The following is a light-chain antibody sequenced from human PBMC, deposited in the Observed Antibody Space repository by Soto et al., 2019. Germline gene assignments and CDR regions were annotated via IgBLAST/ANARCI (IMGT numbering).Light chain of an antibody. J-gene: IGKJ1*01. CDR3: KQYDSYRT. V-gene: IGKV1-5*01. CDR1: QSMSRW. Sequence: DLQMTQSPSTLSASVGDSVTITCRASQSMSRWLAWYQQKPGKAPKLLIYDASTLESGVQSRFSGSGSGTEFTLTISSLQPDDFATYYCKQYDSYRTXGQGTKVDIK. CDR2: DAS.